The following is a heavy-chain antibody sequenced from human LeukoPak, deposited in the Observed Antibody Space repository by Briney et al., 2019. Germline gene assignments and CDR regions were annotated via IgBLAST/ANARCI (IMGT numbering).Heavy chain of an antibody. J-gene: IGHJ5*02. CDR1: GGSISSSSYY. Sequence: SETLSLTCTVSGGSISSSSYYWGWIRQPPGKGLEWIGSIYYSGSTYYNPSLKSRVTISVGTSKNQFSLKLSSVTAADTAVYYCARVTSGSYVWFDPWGQGTLVTVSS. CDR2: IYYSGST. D-gene: IGHD1-26*01. CDR3: ARVTSGSYVWFDP. V-gene: IGHV4-39*07.